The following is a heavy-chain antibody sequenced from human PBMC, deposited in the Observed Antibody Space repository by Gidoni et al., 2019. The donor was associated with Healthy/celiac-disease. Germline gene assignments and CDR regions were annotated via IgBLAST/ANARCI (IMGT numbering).Heavy chain of an antibody. CDR1: GFTFGDYA. Sequence: EVQLVESGGGLVQPGRSLRLSCTASGFTFGDYAMSWVRQAPGKGLEWVGFIRSKAYGGTTEYAASVKGRFTISRDDSKSIAYLQMNSLKTEDTAVYYCTRGLDVGYCTNGVCYTIHGTFDYWGQGTLVTVSS. V-gene: IGHV3-49*04. J-gene: IGHJ4*02. CDR2: IRSKAYGGTT. CDR3: TRGLDVGYCTNGVCYTIHGTFDY. D-gene: IGHD2-8*01.